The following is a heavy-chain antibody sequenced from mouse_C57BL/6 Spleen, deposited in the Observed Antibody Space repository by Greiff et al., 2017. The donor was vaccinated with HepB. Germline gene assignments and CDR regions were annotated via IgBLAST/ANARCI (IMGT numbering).Heavy chain of an antibody. CDR2: ISSGSSTI. D-gene: IGHD1-1*01. Sequence: EVQGVESGGGLVKPGGSLKLSCAASGFTFSDYGMHWVRQAPEKGLEWVAYISSGSSTIYYADTVKGRVTTSRDNAKNTLFLQMTSLRSEDTAMYYCARDCLCAMDYWGQGTSVTVSS. CDR3: ARDCLCAMDY. CDR1: GFTFSDYG. V-gene: IGHV5-17*01. J-gene: IGHJ4*01.